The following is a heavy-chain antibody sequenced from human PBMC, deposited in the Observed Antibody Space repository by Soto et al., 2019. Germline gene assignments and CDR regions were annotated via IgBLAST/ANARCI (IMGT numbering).Heavy chain of an antibody. V-gene: IGHV1-2*04. CDR2: INPNSGGT. CDR1: GYAFTGYY. CDR3: ARAEYRPSGMDV. J-gene: IGHJ6*02. Sequence: ASVKVSCKASGYAFTGYYMHWVRQAPGQGLEWMGWINPNSGGTNYAQKFQGWVTMTRDTSISTAYMELSRLRSDDTAVYYCARAEYRPSGMDVWGQGTTVTVSS. D-gene: IGHD6-6*01.